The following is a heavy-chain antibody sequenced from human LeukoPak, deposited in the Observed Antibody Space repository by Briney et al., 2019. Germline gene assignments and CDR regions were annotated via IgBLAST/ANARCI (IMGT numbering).Heavy chain of an antibody. CDR2: ISSSSSYI. Sequence: GGSLRLSCAASGFTFSSYSMSWVRQAPGKGLEWVSSISSSSSYIYYADSVKGRFTISRDNAKNSLYLQMNSLRAEDTAVYYCARDRYNWNYFDYWGQGTLVTVSS. CDR3: ARDRYNWNYFDY. V-gene: IGHV3-21*01. J-gene: IGHJ4*02. CDR1: GFTFSSYS. D-gene: IGHD1-20*01.